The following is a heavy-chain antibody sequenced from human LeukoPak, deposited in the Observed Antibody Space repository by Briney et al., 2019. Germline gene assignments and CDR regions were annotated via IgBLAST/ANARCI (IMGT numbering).Heavy chain of an antibody. CDR1: GFTFSSYG. CDR2: IRYDGSNK. J-gene: IGHJ6*03. CDR3: ARGQTVVTALYYYYYYMDV. D-gene: IGHD2-21*02. Sequence: GGSLRLSCAASGFTFSSYGMHWVRQAPGKGLEWVAFIRYDGSNKYYADSVKGRFTISRDNSKNTLYLQMNSLRAEDTAVYYCARGQTVVTALYYYYYYMDVWGKGTTVTVSS. V-gene: IGHV3-30*02.